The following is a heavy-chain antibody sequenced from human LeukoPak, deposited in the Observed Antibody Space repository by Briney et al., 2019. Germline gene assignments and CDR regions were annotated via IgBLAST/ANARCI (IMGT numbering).Heavy chain of an antibody. CDR3: ARDFYGNDAFDI. V-gene: IGHV4-59*01. CDR2: IYYSGST. Sequence: SETLSLTCTVSGGSISSYYWSWIRQPAGKGLEWIGYIYYSGSTNYNPSLKSRVTISVDTSKNQFSLKLSSVTAADTAVYYCARDFYGNDAFDIWGQGTMVTVSS. D-gene: IGHD4-4*01. CDR1: GGSISSYY. J-gene: IGHJ3*02.